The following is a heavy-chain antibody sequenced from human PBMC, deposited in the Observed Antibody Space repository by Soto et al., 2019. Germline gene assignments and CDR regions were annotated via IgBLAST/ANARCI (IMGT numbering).Heavy chain of an antibody. J-gene: IGHJ4*02. CDR1: GFTFSSYA. CDR3: AKDSDFGVVTPFDY. D-gene: IGHD3-3*01. V-gene: IGHV3-23*01. CDR2: ISGSGGST. Sequence: PGGSLRLSCAASGFTFSSYAMSWVRQAPGKGLGWVSAISGSGGSTYYADSVKGRFTISRDNSKNTLYLQMNSLRAEDTAVYYCAKDSDFGVVTPFDYWGQGTLVTVSS.